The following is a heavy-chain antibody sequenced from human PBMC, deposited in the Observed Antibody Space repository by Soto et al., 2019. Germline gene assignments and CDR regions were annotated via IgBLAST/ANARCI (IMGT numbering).Heavy chain of an antibody. V-gene: IGHV5-51*01. Sequence: PGESLKISCTGSGYSFSNYWIGWVRQMPVKGLEWMGIIYPGDSNTRYSASFQGHVTISADKSVNTAYLQWSSLKASDTAMYFCARQGYCSSTACYTVDYWGQGTLVTVSS. CDR1: GYSFSNYW. CDR2: IYPGDSNT. CDR3: ARQGYCSSTACYTVDY. J-gene: IGHJ4*02. D-gene: IGHD2-2*02.